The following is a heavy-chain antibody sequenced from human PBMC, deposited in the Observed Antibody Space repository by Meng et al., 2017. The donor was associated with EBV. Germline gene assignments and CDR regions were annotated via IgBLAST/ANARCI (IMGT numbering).Heavy chain of an antibody. CDR1: GYTFTSYD. CDR2: MNPNSGNT. Sequence: GQVVQSGDEVKKPGGSVKVSCKASGYTFTSYDINWVRQATGQGLEWMGWMNPNSGNTGYAQKFQGRVTMTRNTSISTAYMELSSLRSEDTAVYYCARGPYYYDSSGYYYGEFDPWGQGTLVTVSS. CDR3: ARGPYYYDSSGYYYGEFDP. J-gene: IGHJ5*02. V-gene: IGHV1-8*01. D-gene: IGHD3-22*01.